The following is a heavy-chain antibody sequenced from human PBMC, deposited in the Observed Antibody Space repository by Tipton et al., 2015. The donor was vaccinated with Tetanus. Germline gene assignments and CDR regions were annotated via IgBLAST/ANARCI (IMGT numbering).Heavy chain of an antibody. CDR3: ARDPWLDY. CDR2: ISHSGSS. J-gene: IGHJ4*02. Sequence: TLSLTCTVSGGSFSLYYWNWVRQSPGKGLEWIGEISHSGSSSYSPSLKSRVTISVDTSKNQFSLRLRSVTAADTAVYYCARDPWLDYWGQGTLVTVSS. V-gene: IGHV4-34*01. CDR1: GGSFSLYY.